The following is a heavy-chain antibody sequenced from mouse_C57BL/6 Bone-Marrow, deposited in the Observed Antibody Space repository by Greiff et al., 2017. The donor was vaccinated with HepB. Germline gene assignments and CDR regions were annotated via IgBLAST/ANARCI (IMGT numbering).Heavy chain of an antibody. V-gene: IGHV1-50*01. CDR2: IDPSDSYT. CDR1: GYTLTSYW. J-gene: IGHJ1*03. CDR3: ARLLLRYSYWYFDV. Sequence: QVQLQQPGAELVKPGASVKLSCKASGYTLTSYWMQWVKQRPGQGLEWIGEIDPSDSYTNYNQKFKGKATLTVDTSSSTAYMQLSSLTSEDSAVYYCARLLLRYSYWYFDVWGTGTTVTVSS. D-gene: IGHD1-1*01.